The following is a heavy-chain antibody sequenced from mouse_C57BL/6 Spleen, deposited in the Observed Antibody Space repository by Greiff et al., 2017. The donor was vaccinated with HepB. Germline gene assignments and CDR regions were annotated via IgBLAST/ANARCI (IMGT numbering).Heavy chain of an antibody. CDR2: IYPRSGNT. D-gene: IGHD2-3*01. V-gene: IGHV1-81*01. CDR1: GYTFTSYG. J-gene: IGHJ3*01. CDR3: ARSKNGYYVTDAY. Sequence: VQLQQSGAELARPGASVKLSCKASGYTFTSYGISWVKQRTGQGLEWIGEIYPRSGNTYYNEKFKGKATLTADKSSSTAYMELRSLTSEDSAVYFCARSKNGYYVTDAYWGQGTLVTVSA.